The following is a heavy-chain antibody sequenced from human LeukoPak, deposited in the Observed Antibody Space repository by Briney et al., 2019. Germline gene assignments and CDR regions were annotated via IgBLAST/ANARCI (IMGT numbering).Heavy chain of an antibody. Sequence: SETLSLTCTVSGGSISSYYWSWIRQPPGKGLEWIGYIYYSGSTNYNPSLKSRVTISVDTSKNQFSLKLSSVTAADTAVYYCARHAGRITILDYWGQGTLVTVSS. CDR3: ARHAGRITILDY. CDR1: GGSISSYY. J-gene: IGHJ4*02. CDR2: IYYSGST. V-gene: IGHV4-59*08. D-gene: IGHD3-3*01.